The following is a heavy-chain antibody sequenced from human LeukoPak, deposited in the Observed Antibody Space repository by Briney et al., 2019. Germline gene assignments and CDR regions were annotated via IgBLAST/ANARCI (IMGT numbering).Heavy chain of an antibody. V-gene: IGHV5-51*03. D-gene: IGHD3-10*01. CDR2: IYPGDSDT. CDR3: ATNTMFRGIHAFDI. Sequence: GESLKISCKGSGYSFTSYWIGWVRQMPGKGLEWMGIIYPGDSDTRYSPSLQGQVTISAGKSISTAYLQWSSLKASDSAMYYCATNTMFRGIHAFDIWGQGTMVTVSS. CDR1: GYSFTSYW. J-gene: IGHJ3*02.